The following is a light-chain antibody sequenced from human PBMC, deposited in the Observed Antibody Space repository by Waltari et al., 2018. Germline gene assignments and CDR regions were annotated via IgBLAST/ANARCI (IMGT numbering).Light chain of an antibody. CDR1: QSISEY. CDR3: QQSYT. J-gene: IGKJ4*01. CDR2: GAS. V-gene: IGKV1-39*01. Sequence: DIQMTQSPSSLSASVGEKVTITCRASQSISEYLNWYQQKPGKAPKLLIYGASSLQSGVQSRFSGSGSGTDFTLSITSLQPEDSATYYCQQSYTFGGGTKVEIK.